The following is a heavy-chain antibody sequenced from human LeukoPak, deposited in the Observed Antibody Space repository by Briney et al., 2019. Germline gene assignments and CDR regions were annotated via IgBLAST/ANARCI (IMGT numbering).Heavy chain of an antibody. V-gene: IGHV1-8*01. D-gene: IGHD6-19*01. CDR1: GYTFTSYD. Sequence: ASVKVSCKASGYTFTSYDINWVRQAPGQGLEWMGWMNPNSGNTGYAQKFQGRVTMTRNTSISTAYMELSSLRSEDTAVYYCARGSGWYGWVYYYYGMDAWGRGTTVTVSS. J-gene: IGHJ6*02. CDR2: MNPNSGNT. CDR3: ARGSGWYGWVYYYYGMDA.